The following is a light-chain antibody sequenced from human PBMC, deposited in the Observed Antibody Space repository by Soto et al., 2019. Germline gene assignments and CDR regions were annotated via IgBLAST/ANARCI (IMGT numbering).Light chain of an antibody. CDR3: AAWDNSLSEYG. J-gene: IGLJ1*01. CDR1: SSNIGRNT. Sequence: QSALTQPPSASETPGQRVTISCSGSSSNIGRNTVNWYQQLPGTAPKLVIYSNNQRPSGVPDRFSGSKSGTSGSLAISGLQSEDEADYYCAAWDNSLSEYGFGTGTKVTVL. V-gene: IGLV1-44*01. CDR2: SNN.